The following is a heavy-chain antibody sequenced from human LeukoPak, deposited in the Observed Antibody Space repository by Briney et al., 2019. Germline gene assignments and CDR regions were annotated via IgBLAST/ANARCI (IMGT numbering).Heavy chain of an antibody. D-gene: IGHD6-13*01. CDR1: GDSVSSSDYY. V-gene: IGHV4-39*01. CDR3: ASSSSWYRFDF. Sequence: SETLSLTCTVSGDSVSSSDYYWVWLRQPPGKGLEWIGTVSYNGITYYPPSLQSRLSIFIDTPKNQFSLTLTSVTAADTAVYYCASSSSWYRFDFWGQGTLVTVSS. J-gene: IGHJ5*01. CDR2: VSYNGIT.